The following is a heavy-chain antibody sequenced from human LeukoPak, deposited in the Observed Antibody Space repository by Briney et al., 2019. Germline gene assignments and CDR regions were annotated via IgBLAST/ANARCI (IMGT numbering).Heavy chain of an antibody. CDR3: AKEAHIVVVPAAISPLDDY. D-gene: IGHD2-2*02. V-gene: IGHV3-30*18. CDR1: GFTFSSYG. CDR2: ISYDGSNK. J-gene: IGHJ4*02. Sequence: GGSLRLSCAASGFTFSSYGMHWVRQAPGKGLEWVAVISYDGSNKYYADSVKGRFTISRDNSKNTLYLQMNSLRAEDTAVYYCAKEAHIVVVPAAISPLDDYWGQGTLVTVSS.